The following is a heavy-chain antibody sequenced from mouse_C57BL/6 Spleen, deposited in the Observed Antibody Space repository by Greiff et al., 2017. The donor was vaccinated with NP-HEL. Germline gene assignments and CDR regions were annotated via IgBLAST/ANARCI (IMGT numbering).Heavy chain of an antibody. Sequence: QVQLKQPGAELVMPGASVKLSCKASGYTFTSYWMHWVKQRPGQGLEWIGEIDPSDSYTNYNQKFKGKSTLTVDKSSSTAYMQLSSLTSEDSAVYYCASHYGTPFDYWGQGTTLTVSS. CDR1: GYTFTSYW. J-gene: IGHJ2*01. V-gene: IGHV1-69*01. CDR2: IDPSDSYT. D-gene: IGHD1-1*01. CDR3: ASHYGTPFDY.